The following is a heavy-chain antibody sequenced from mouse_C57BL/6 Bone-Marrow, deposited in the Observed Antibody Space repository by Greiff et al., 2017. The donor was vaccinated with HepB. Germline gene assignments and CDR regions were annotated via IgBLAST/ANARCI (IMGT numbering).Heavy chain of an antibody. D-gene: IGHD1-1*01. Sequence: EVHLVGSGGGLVQPGESLKLSCESNESEFPSHAMSWVRKTQGRGLELVAAINSDGGSTYYPDTMERRFIISRDNTTKTLSLQRSSLRSEDTALYYCARHYYGSSYYAMDYWGQGTSVTVSS. J-gene: IGHJ4*01. CDR1: ESEFPSHA. CDR2: INSDGGST. CDR3: ARHYYGSSYYAMDY. V-gene: IGHV5-2*01.